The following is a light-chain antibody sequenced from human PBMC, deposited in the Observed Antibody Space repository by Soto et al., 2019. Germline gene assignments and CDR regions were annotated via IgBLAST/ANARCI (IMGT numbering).Light chain of an antibody. V-gene: IGLV1-47*02. CDR3: AAWDDSLSGVV. J-gene: IGLJ1*01. Sequence: QSVLTQPPSASGTPGQRVTISCSGSSSNIGSNYVYWYQQLPGTAPKLLIYSNNQRPSGVPDRFSGSKSGTSASLAISGLRSEDEADYYCAAWDDSLSGVVFGTGPKVTV. CDR1: SSNIGSNY. CDR2: SNN.